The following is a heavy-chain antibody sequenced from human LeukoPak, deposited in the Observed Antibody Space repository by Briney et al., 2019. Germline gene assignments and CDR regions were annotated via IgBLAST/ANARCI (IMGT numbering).Heavy chain of an antibody. CDR2: IYSGGST. J-gene: IGHJ6*02. CDR3: ARDRRSSSWYPYYYYYGMDV. Sequence: GGSLRLSCAVSGFTVSSNYMSWVRQAPGKGLELDSVIYSGGSTYYADSVKGRFTISRDNSKNTLYLQMNSLRAEDTAVYYCARDRRSSSWYPYYYYYGMDVWGQGTTVTVSS. V-gene: IGHV3-53*01. D-gene: IGHD6-13*01. CDR1: GFTVSSNY.